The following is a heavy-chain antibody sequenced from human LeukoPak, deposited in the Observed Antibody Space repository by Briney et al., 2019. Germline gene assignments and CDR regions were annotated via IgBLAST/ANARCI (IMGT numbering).Heavy chain of an antibody. J-gene: IGHJ6*03. D-gene: IGHD5-12*01. CDR3: TRTHIVATTISYYYYYMDV. Sequence: PGGSLRLSCAASGFTFSGSAMHWVRQASGKGLEWVGRIRSKANSYATAYAASVKGRFTISRDDSKNTAYLQMNSLKTEDTAVYYCTRTHIVATTISYYYYYMDVWGKGTTVTVSS. V-gene: IGHV3-73*01. CDR1: GFTFSGSA. CDR2: IRSKANSYAT.